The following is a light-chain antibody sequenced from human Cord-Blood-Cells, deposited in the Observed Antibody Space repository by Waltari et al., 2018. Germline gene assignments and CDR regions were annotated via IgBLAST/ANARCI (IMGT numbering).Light chain of an antibody. J-gene: IGLJ3*02. V-gene: IGLV7-46*01. CDR1: TGAVTSGHY. CDR3: LLSYSGARV. Sequence: QAVVTQEPSLTVSPGGTVTLTCGSSTGAVTSGHYPYWFQQKPGSAPRTLIYDTSNKHSWTPARFSGSLLGGKAALTLAGAQPEEGAEYYCLLSYSGARVFGGGTKLTVL. CDR2: DTS.